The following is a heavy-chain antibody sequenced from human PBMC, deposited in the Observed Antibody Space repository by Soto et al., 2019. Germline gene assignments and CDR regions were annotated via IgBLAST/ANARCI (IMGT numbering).Heavy chain of an antibody. Sequence: ASVKVSCKASGYTFTSYGISWVRQAPGQGLEWMGWISAYNGNTNYAQKLQGRVTMTTDTSTSTAYMELRSLRSDDTAVYYCARDPPPGPVPAAFPTISGMDVWGQGTTVTVSS. CDR1: GYTFTSYG. J-gene: IGHJ6*02. D-gene: IGHD2-2*01. CDR2: ISAYNGNT. CDR3: ARDPPPGPVPAAFPTISGMDV. V-gene: IGHV1-18*01.